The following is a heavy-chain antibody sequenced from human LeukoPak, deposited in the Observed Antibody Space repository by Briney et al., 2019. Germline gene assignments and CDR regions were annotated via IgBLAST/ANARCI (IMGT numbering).Heavy chain of an antibody. J-gene: IGHJ5*02. Sequence: PSETLSLTCIVSGGSIGSYYWSWIRQPPGKGLEWIGYVYRSGSTNYSPSLKSRVAISVDTSKSQFSLKLNSVTAADTAVYYCAKSPGTTGWFDPWGQGTLVTVSS. V-gene: IGHV4-59*01. D-gene: IGHD1-1*01. CDR1: GGSIGSYY. CDR2: VYRSGST. CDR3: AKSPGTTGWFDP.